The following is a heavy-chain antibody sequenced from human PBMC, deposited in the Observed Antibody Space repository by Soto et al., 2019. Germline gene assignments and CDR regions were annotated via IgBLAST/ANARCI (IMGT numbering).Heavy chain of an antibody. CDR1: GGTFTTSA. CDR2: IIPIFSTA. Sequence: QVQLVQSGAEVKKPGSSVKVSCKASGGTFTTSAISWVRQAPGQGLEWMGGIIPIFSTADYGQKFQGRVTSTADESTTTAYMELSRLRSEDTAVYYWARDRPRENYGGNYYYETDVWGQVTTVTVSS. CDR3: ARDRPRENYGGNYYYETDV. V-gene: IGHV1-69*12. J-gene: IGHJ6*02. D-gene: IGHD4-17*01.